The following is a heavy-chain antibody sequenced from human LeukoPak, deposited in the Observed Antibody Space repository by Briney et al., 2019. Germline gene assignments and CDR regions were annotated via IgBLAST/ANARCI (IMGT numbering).Heavy chain of an antibody. D-gene: IGHD6-19*01. Sequence: SETLSLTCAVYGGSFSDYYWSWIRQPPGRGLEWLGEINHSGSTKYNPSLKSRVTISGDTSKNQYSLKLSSVTAADTAVYFCARGRRKQWLDWGQGTSVTVSS. V-gene: IGHV4-34*01. CDR1: GGSFSDYY. CDR2: INHSGST. J-gene: IGHJ4*02. CDR3: ARGRRKQWLD.